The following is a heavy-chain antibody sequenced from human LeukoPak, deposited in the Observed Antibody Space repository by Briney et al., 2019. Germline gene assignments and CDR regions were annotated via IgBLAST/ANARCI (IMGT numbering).Heavy chain of an antibody. CDR2: INPDGSGK. D-gene: IGHD3-16*01. CDR3: ASWGAGGNS. CDR1: GFTLSTYW. J-gene: IGHJ4*02. Sequence: GGSLRLSCEASGFTLSTYWMNWVRQVPGKGLDWVANINPDGSGKRYVDSVKGRFTIARDDADNSLSLQMNSLRAEDTAVYYCASWGAGGNSWGQGTLVTVSS. V-gene: IGHV3-7*01.